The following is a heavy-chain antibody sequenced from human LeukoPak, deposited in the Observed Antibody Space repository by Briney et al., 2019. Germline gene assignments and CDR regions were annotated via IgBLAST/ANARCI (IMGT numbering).Heavy chain of an antibody. CDR2: ISYDGSDK. J-gene: IGHJ4*02. CDR1: GFPFSNYG. D-gene: IGHD2-8*02. Sequence: PGRSLRLSCAASGFPFSNYGMHWVRQAPGKGLEWVTVISYDGSDKYYADSVKGRFTVSRDNSKNTVSLHMNSLREDDTAVYYCARATGGKPDYWGQGTLVTVSS. CDR3: ARATGGKPDY. V-gene: IGHV3-30*03.